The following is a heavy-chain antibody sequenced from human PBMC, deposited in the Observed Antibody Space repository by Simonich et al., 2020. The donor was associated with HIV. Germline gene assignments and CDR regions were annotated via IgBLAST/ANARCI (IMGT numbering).Heavy chain of an antibody. CDR3: ARDGRKGSSTSCSDY. J-gene: IGHJ4*02. CDR1: GFTFSSYS. CDR2: ISSSSSSI. V-gene: IGHV3-21*01. Sequence: EVQLVESGGGLVKPGGSLRLSCAASGFTFSSYSMNWVRQAPGKVLEWVSSISSSSSSIYYADSVKGRFTISRDNAKNSLYLQMNRLRAEDTAVYYCARDGRKGSSTSCSDYWGQGTLVTVSS. D-gene: IGHD2-2*01.